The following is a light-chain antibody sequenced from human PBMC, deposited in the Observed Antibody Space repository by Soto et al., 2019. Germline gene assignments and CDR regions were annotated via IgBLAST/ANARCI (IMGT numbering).Light chain of an antibody. V-gene: IGKV1-39*01. CDR3: QQSYITPLP. CDR2: AAS. CDR1: QSISSY. J-gene: IGKJ4*01. Sequence: DIQITQSTSTLSASVGDRVTITCRASQSISSYLNWYQQKPGKAPKLLIFAASSLQSGVPSRFSGSGSGTDFTLTISSLQPEDFATYYCQQSYITPLPFGG.